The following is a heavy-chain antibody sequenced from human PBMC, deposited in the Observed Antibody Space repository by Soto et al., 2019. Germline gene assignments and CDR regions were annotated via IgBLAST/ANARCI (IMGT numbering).Heavy chain of an antibody. CDR3: ATSEGDCGGGSCYNYFYYYGMDV. J-gene: IGHJ6*02. V-gene: IGHV1-3*01. D-gene: IGHD2-15*01. CDR2: LSVGNGDT. Sequence: ASVKVSCKASGDTRTDFSMHWVRQVPGQRPEWMGWLSVGNGDTKYSQKFQGRVTITRDTSARTAYMELSNLRSEDTAVYYCATSEGDCGGGSCYNYFYYYGMDVWGQGTTVTVSS. CDR1: GDTRTDFS.